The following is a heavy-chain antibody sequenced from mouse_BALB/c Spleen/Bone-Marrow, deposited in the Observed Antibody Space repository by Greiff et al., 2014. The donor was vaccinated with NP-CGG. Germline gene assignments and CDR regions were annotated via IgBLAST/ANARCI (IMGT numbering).Heavy chain of an antibody. V-gene: IGHV1-87*01. D-gene: IGHD1-1*02. CDR3: ASQGDYGSFDY. Sequence: QVQLKQSGAELARPGASVKLSCKASGYTFTSYWMQWVKQRPGQGLEWIGAIYPGDGDTRYTQKFKVNATLTADKSSSTAYMQPSSWESEDSAVYYCASQGDYGSFDYWGQGTTLTVSS. J-gene: IGHJ2*01. CDR1: GYTFTSYW. CDR2: IYPGDGDT.